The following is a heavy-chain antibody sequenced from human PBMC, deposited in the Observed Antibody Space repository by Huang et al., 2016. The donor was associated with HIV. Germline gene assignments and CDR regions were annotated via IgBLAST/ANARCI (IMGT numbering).Heavy chain of an antibody. Sequence: QQQLQQWGAGLLKPSETLSLTCAVYGGSFTNYYWGWIRQPPGKGLEWLGEINNGGSTQYSASRKRRVTISLETSKNQVALKLTSVSAADTAVYYCVRGPRYVSADWYARLRNYWFFDLWGRGSLVSVSS. V-gene: IGHV4-34*01. D-gene: IGHD3-9*01. CDR1: GGSFTNYY. J-gene: IGHJ2*01. CDR2: INNGGST. CDR3: VRGPRYVSADWYARLRNYWFFDL.